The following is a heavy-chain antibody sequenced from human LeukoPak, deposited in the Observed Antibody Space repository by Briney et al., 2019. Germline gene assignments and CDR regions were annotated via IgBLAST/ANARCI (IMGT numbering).Heavy chain of an antibody. CDR3: AKDKRIMITCGGALGVS. D-gene: IGHD3-16*01. J-gene: IGHJ5*02. CDR2: ISGSGGST. CDR1: GFTFSSYA. V-gene: IGHV3-23*01. Sequence: GGSLRLSCAASGFTFSSYAMSWVRQAPGKGLEWVSAISGSGGSTYYAAPVKGRFTISRDNSKNTLYLQMNSLRAADTAVYYCAKDKRIMITCGGALGVSWGKGTLVTVSS.